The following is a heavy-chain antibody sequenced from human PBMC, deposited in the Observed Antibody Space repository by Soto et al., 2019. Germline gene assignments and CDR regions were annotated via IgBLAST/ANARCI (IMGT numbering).Heavy chain of an antibody. V-gene: IGHV4-34*01. Sequence: SETLSLTCAVYGGSFSGYYWSWIRQPPGKGLEWIGEINHSGSTNYNPSLKSRVTISVDTSKNQFSLKLSSVTAADTAVYYCARVAITFGGVIVHLFDYWGQGTLVTVSS. CDR3: ARVAITFGGVIVHLFDY. J-gene: IGHJ4*02. CDR1: GGSFSGYY. D-gene: IGHD3-16*02. CDR2: INHSGST.